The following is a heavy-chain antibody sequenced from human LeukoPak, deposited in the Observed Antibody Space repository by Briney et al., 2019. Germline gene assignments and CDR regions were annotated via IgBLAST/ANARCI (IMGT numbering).Heavy chain of an antibody. D-gene: IGHD5-18*01. V-gene: IGHV3-30*18. CDR1: GFTFSSYA. Sequence: GRSLRLSCAASGFTFSSYAMHWVRQSLGKGLEWVAVMSYDGFNKYYADSVKGRFTISRDNSKNTLYLQMNSLRAEDTAVYYCAKTKGYSYGHYFDYWGQGTLVTASS. CDR3: AKTKGYSYGHYFDY. J-gene: IGHJ4*02. CDR2: MSYDGFNK.